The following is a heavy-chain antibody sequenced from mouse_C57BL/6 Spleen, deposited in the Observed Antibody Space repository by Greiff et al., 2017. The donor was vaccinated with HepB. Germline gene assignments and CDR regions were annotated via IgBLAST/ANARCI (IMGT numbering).Heavy chain of an antibody. V-gene: IGHV2-2*01. Sequence: VQLQQSGPGLVQPSQSLSITCTVSGFSLTSYGVHWVRQSPGKGLEWLGVIWSGGSTDYNAAFISRLSISKDNSKSQVFFKMNSLQADDTAIYYCARRAPYYYGSSYGFAYWGQGTLVTVSA. CDR3: ARRAPYYYGSSYGFAY. D-gene: IGHD1-1*01. CDR2: IWSGGST. CDR1: GFSLTSYG. J-gene: IGHJ3*01.